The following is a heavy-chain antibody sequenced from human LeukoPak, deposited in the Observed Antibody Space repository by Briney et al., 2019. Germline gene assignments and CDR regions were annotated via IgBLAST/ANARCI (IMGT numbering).Heavy chain of an antibody. D-gene: IGHD3-22*01. CDR2: INWNGGST. CDR1: GFTFDDYG. CDR3: ARAPYYYDSSGYSPSDY. J-gene: IGHJ4*02. Sequence: GSLRLSCAASGFTFDDYGMSWVRQAPGKGLEWVSGINWNGGSTGYADSVKGRFTIPRDNAKNSLYLQMNSLRAEDTALYYCARAPYYYDSSGYSPSDYWGQGTLVTVSS. V-gene: IGHV3-20*04.